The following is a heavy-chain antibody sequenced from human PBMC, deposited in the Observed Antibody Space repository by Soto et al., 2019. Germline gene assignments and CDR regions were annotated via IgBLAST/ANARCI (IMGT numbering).Heavy chain of an antibody. CDR1: GYSISSSNW. V-gene: IGHV4-28*01. D-gene: IGHD1-26*01. CDR3: ARREIQGPIDY. CDR2: IYYSGTT. J-gene: IGHJ4*02. Sequence: QVQLQESGPGLVKPSDTLSLTCAVSGYSISSSNWWGWIRQPPGKGREWIGSIYYSGTTYYNPSLKSRVTMSVVPSKNQFSLKLTSVTAVDTAVYYCARREIQGPIDYWGQGTLVTVSS.